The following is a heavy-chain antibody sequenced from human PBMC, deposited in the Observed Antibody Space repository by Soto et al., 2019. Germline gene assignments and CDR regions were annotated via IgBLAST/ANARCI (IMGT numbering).Heavy chain of an antibody. Sequence: EVQLLESGGGLVQPGGSLRLSCAASGFTFSSYAMSWVRQAPGKGLEWVSAISGSGGSTFYSDSVKGRFTISRDTSKNTLFLQINSLRAEDTAVYYCAKDRGRGYDWFDSWGHGTLVTVSS. J-gene: IGHJ5*01. CDR2: ISGSGGST. D-gene: IGHD5-12*01. CDR1: GFTFSSYA. V-gene: IGHV3-23*01. CDR3: AKDRGRGYDWFDS.